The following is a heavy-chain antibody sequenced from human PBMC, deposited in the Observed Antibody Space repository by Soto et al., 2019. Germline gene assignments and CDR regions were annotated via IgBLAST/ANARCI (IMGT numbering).Heavy chain of an antibody. J-gene: IGHJ4*01. CDR1: GFTFDDYG. Sequence: GGSLRLSCAASGFTFDDYGMSWVRQAPGKGLEWVSGINWNGGSTGYADSVKGRFTISRDNAKNSLYLQMNSLKSEDTAVYYCVRVSQVSVGTLDFWGQGTLVTVSS. CDR3: VRVSQVSVGTLDF. V-gene: IGHV3-20*04. CDR2: INWNGGST.